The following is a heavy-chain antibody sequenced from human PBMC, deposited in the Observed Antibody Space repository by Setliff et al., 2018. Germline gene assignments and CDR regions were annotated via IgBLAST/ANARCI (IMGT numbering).Heavy chain of an antibody. CDR3: ALEYSNSSPTVYYYMDV. CDR2: IIPLFETT. CDR1: GGIFNSFS. J-gene: IGHJ6*03. D-gene: IGHD6-6*01. V-gene: IGHV1-69*06. Sequence: SVKVSCKASGGIFNSFSITWVRQAPGQGLEWMGRIIPLFETTNYVEKFQGRATITADKSTSTAYMELSRLTSEDTAVYYCALEYSNSSPTVYYYMDVWGKGTTVTVSS.